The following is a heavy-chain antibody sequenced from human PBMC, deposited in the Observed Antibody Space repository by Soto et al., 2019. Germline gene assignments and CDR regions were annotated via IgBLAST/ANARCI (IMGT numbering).Heavy chain of an antibody. CDR2: IFSSGTT. Sequence: SETLSLTCTVSGDSIGSGNKYWSWILYAPGKGLEWIGYIFSSGTTYYNPSLKSRLTMSLDTSQNQFSLKLNSVTAADTAVYFCARVPSPFDFYYATEVWGQGTTVSVSS. V-gene: IGHV4-30-4*02. CDR1: GDSIGSGNKY. D-gene: IGHD3-16*01. CDR3: ARVPSPFDFYYATEV. J-gene: IGHJ6*02.